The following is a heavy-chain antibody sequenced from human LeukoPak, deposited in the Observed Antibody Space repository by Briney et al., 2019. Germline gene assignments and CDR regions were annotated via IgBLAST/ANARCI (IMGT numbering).Heavy chain of an antibody. CDR2: ITNGGTA. D-gene: IGHD3-10*01. Sequence: GGSLRPSCVASGFTFKSYAMNWVRQAPRKGLEWVSGITNGGTAHYGDSVKGRFTISRDNSKSSLYLQMNTLSAEDTAVYYCAKGYFGSGSYYNPYFDYWGQGTLVTVSS. CDR1: GFTFKSYA. V-gene: IGHV3-23*01. CDR3: AKGYFGSGSYYNPYFDY. J-gene: IGHJ4*02.